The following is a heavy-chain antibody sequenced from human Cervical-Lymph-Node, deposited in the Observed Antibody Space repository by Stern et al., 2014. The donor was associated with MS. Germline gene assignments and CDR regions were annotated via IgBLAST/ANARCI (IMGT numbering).Heavy chain of an antibody. V-gene: IGHV3-30*18. CDR1: GFTFSSYG. J-gene: IGHJ6*02. Sequence: VHLVESGGGVVQPGRSLRLSCAASGFTFSSYGMHWVRQAPGKGLEWVAVISYDGSNQYYAASVKGRFTISRDNSKNTLYLQMNSLRAEDTAVYYCAKDLGGSYYHYYYGMDVWGQGTTVTVSS. CDR3: AKDLGGSYYHYYYGMDV. CDR2: ISYDGSNQ. D-gene: IGHD1-26*01.